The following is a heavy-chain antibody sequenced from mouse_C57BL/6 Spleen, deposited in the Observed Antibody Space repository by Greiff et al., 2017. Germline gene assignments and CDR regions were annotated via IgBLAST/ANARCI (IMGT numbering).Heavy chain of an antibody. V-gene: IGHV7-1*01. CDR2: SRNKANDYTT. J-gene: IGHJ1*03. D-gene: IGHD2-4*01. Sequence: EVQGVESGGGLVQSGRSLRLSCATSGFTFSDFYMEWVRQAPGKGLEWIAASRNKANDYTTEYSASVKGRFIVSRDTSQSILYLQMNALRAEDTAIYYCARDYYDSSGYFDVWGTGTTVTVSS. CDR3: ARDYYDSSGYFDV. CDR1: GFTFSDFY.